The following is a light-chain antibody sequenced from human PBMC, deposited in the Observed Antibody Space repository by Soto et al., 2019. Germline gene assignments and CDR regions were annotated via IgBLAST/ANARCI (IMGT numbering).Light chain of an antibody. CDR1: DIGSKT. CDR2: DDR. Sequence: SYELTQSPSVSVAPGQTAMITCGGNDIGSKTVHWYQQRPGQAPMLVVYDDRDRPSGIPERFSGSNSGSTATLTISRVEAGDEADYYCQVWDRSNNHVLFGGGTKVTVL. J-gene: IGLJ3*02. CDR3: QVWDRSNNHVL. V-gene: IGLV3-21*02.